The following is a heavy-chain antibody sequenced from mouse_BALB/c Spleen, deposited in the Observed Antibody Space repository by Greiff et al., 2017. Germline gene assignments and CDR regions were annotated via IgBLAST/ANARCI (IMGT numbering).Heavy chain of an antibody. D-gene: IGHD3-3*01. J-gene: IGHJ3*01. CDR3: ARRRAGTGFAY. CDR1: GYTFSSYW. V-gene: IGHV1-9*01. Sequence: VQLQQSGAELMKPGASVKISCKATGYTFSSYWIEWVKQRPGHGLEWIGEILPGSGSTNYNEKFKGKATFTADTSSNTAYMQLSSLTSEDSAVYYCARRRAGTGFAYWGQGTLVTVSA. CDR2: ILPGSGST.